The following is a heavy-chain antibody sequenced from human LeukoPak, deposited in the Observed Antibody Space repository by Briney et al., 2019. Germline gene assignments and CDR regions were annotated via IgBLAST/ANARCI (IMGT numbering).Heavy chain of an antibody. V-gene: IGHV4-30-4*01. D-gene: IGHD3-22*01. CDR3: ARVVITTREAYGMDV. J-gene: IGHJ6*02. Sequence: PSETLSLTCTVSGGSFSSGDYYWSWIRQPPGKGLEWIGYIYYSGSTYYNPSLKSRVTISVDTSKNQFSLRLSSVTAADTAVYYCARVVITTREAYGMDVWGQGTTVTVSS. CDR1: GGSFSSGDYY. CDR2: IYYSGST.